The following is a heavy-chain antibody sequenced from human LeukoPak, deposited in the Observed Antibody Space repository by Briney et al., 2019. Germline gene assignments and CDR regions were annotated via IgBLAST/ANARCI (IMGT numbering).Heavy chain of an antibody. J-gene: IGHJ4*02. V-gene: IGHV3-30*04. CDR2: ISYDGSNK. CDR3: AREIHTMGGFDY. D-gene: IGHD3-10*01. Sequence: PGRSLRLSCAASGFTFSSYAMHWVRQAPGKGLEWVAVISYDGSNKYYADSVKGRFTISRDNSKNTLYLQMNSLRAEDTAVYYCAREIHTMGGFDYWGQGTLVTVSS. CDR1: GFTFSSYA.